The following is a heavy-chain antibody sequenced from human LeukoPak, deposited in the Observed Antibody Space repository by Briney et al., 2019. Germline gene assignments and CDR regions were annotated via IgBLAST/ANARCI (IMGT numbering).Heavy chain of an antibody. CDR3: ARHVRAMVRGVISPFDP. CDR2: IYYSGST. J-gene: IGHJ5*02. D-gene: IGHD3-10*01. V-gene: IGHV4-39*01. Sequence: GSLRLSCAASGFTFSSYWMSWVRQAPGKGLEWIGSIYYSGSTYYNPSLKSRVTISVDTSKNQFSLKLSSVTAADTAVYYCARHVRAMVRGVISPFDPWGQGTLVTVSS. CDR1: GFTFSSYW.